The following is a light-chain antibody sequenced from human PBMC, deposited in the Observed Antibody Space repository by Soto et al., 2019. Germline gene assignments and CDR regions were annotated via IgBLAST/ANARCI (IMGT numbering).Light chain of an antibody. CDR2: ALS. J-gene: IGKJ2*01. V-gene: IGKV1-17*03. CDR3: LQHKTSAYP. Sequence: DIQMTQSPSAVSASVGDRVTLTCRASQDISNYLAWLQQKPGEVPKRLMFALSNLDIGVPSRFSGGGAGSGSEFTLTVRVLQPEDFATYFSLQHKTSAYPFGQRDKL. CDR1: QDISNY.